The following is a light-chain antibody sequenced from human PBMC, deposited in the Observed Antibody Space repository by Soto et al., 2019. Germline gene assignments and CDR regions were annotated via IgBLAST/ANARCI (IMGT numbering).Light chain of an antibody. CDR3: MQVLQTPLT. V-gene: IGKV2-28*01. J-gene: IGKJ4*01. CDR1: QSLLYRNGDNY. Sequence: DIVMTQSPFSLPVTPGEPASISCRSSQSLLYRNGDNYLDWYLQKPGQSPQLLIYLGSNRASGVPGRFSGSGSGTDFTLKISRVEAEDVGVYYCMQVLQTPLTFGGGTKVEIK. CDR2: LGS.